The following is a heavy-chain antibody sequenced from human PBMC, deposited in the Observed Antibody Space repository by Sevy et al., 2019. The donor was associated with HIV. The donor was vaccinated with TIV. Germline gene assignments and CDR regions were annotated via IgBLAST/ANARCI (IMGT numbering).Heavy chain of an antibody. D-gene: IGHD6-13*01. Sequence: GGSLRLSCVASGFTVSSNYMTWVRQAPGKGLEWVSVIYSAGSRYYAVSVKARFTISRDNSKNTLYLQMNSLRADDTAVYYCARGLQLGPYFDYWGQGTLVTVSS. J-gene: IGHJ4*02. V-gene: IGHV3-66*01. CDR1: GFTVSSNY. CDR2: IYSAGSR. CDR3: ARGLQLGPYFDY.